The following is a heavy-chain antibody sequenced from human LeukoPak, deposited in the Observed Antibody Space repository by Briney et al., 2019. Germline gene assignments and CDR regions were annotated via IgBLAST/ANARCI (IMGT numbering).Heavy chain of an antibody. CDR1: GGSISSHY. V-gene: IGHV4-59*11. CDR3: ARDSSFDY. J-gene: IGHJ4*02. Sequence: PSETLSLICTVSGGSISSHYWSWIRQPPGKGLEWIGYIYYSGSTNYNPSLKSRVTISVDTSKNQFSLKLSSVTAADTAVYYCARDSSFDYWGQGTLVTVSS. CDR2: IYYSGST. D-gene: IGHD6-13*01.